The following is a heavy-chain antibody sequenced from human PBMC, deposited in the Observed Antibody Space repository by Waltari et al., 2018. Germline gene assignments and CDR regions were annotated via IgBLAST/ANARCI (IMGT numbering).Heavy chain of an antibody. V-gene: IGHV3-30*07. CDR1: GFTFSDSA. D-gene: IGHD1-1*01. CDR2: ISYDGSNT. J-gene: IGHJ4*02. Sequence: QVQLVESGGGVVQPGTSLRLSCAVSGFTFSDSALHWVRQAPGKGLEWLALISYDGSNTFYADPVQGRFTISRDDSKNRMYLQMNSLRPEDTAVYYCARDSGFGTGVRYFDFWGQGTLVTVSS. CDR3: ARDSGFGTGVRYFDF.